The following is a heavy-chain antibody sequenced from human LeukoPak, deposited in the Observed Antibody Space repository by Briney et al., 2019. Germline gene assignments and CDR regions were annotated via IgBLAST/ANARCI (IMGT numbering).Heavy chain of an antibody. CDR2: INTNTGNP. CDR1: GYTFTSYA. J-gene: IGHJ6*03. V-gene: IGHV7-4-1*02. CDR3: ARDTVLWFGESTTGYYYMDV. Sequence: ASVKVSCKASGYTFTSYAMNWVRQAPGQGLEWMGWINTNTGNPTYAQGFTGRFVFSLDTSVSTAYLQISSLKAEDTAVYYCARDTVLWFGESTTGYYYMDVWGKGTTVTVSS. D-gene: IGHD3-10*01.